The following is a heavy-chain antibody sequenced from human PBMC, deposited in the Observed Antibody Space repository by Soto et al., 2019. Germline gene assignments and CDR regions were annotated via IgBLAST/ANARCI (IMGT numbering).Heavy chain of an antibody. CDR1: GGSINSYY. Sequence: PSETLSLASTVSGGSINSYYWSWIRQPPGKGLEWIGYIYYSGSTNYNPSLKSRVTISVDTSKNQFSLKLSSVTAADTAVYYCARSASHSSGWYRSPLFDYWGQGTLVTVSS. V-gene: IGHV4-59*08. D-gene: IGHD6-19*01. CDR3: ARSASHSSGWYRSPLFDY. CDR2: IYYSGST. J-gene: IGHJ4*02.